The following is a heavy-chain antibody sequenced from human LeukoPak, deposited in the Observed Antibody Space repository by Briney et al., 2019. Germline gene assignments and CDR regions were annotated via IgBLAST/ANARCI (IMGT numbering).Heavy chain of an antibody. CDR2: SNAGNGNT. V-gene: IGHV1-3*02. CDR1: GYTFTSYP. CDR3: ARGDGTSSSSSDLDY. Sequence: ASVKVSCKASGYTFTSYPMHWVRQAPGQRLEWMGWSNAGNGNTKYSQEFQGRVTMTRNTSISTAYMELSSLRSEDTAVYYCARGDGTSSSSSDLDYWGQGTLVTVSS. D-gene: IGHD6-6*01. J-gene: IGHJ4*02.